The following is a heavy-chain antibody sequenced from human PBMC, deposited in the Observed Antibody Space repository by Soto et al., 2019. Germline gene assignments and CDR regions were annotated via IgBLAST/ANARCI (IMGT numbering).Heavy chain of an antibody. J-gene: IGHJ2*01. Sequence: GGSLRLSCAASGFTFSRDGMSWVRQAPGKGLEWVSLITDNGGSTYYADSVKGRFTISRDNTKNTLFLQMNSLRAEDTAVYYCARDPSYYDILTGYFGYFDLWGRGTLVTVSS. CDR3: ARDPSYYDILTGYFGYFDL. V-gene: IGHV3-23*01. CDR1: GFTFSRDG. D-gene: IGHD3-9*01. CDR2: ITDNGGST.